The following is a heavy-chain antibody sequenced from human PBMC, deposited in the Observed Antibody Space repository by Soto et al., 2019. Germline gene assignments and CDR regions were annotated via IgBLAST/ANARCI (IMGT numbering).Heavy chain of an antibody. Sequence: ASLKVSCKASGYTFTSYGISWVRQAPGQGLEWMGWINPNSGGTNYAQKFQGWVTMTRDTSISTAYMELSRLRSDDTAVYYCARGPREQLALDYWGQGPLVTVSS. J-gene: IGHJ4*02. CDR2: INPNSGGT. V-gene: IGHV1-2*04. CDR3: ARGPREQLALDY. D-gene: IGHD6-6*01. CDR1: GYTFTSYG.